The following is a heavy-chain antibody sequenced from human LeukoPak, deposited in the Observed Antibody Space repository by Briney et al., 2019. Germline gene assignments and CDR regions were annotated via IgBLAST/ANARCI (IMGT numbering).Heavy chain of an antibody. CDR1: GGSISSSNW. Sequence: SGTLSLTCAVSGGSISSSNWWSWVRQPPGKGLEWIGSIYYSGSTYYNPSLKSRVTISVDTSKNQFSLKLNSVTATDTAVYYCARHYGPWGQGTLVAVSS. D-gene: IGHD3-16*01. CDR3: ARHYGP. CDR2: IYYSGST. V-gene: IGHV4-4*02. J-gene: IGHJ4*02.